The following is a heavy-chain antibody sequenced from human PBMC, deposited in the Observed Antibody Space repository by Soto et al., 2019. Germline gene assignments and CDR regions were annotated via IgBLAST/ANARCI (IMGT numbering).Heavy chain of an antibody. Sequence: EVQLVESGGGLVQPGGSLRLSCAASGFTLSGYDVHWVRQAAGRGLGWVSGIGKGGDIHYSGSVKGRFTISRENANNSLYLQMNSLRAGDTAVYYCARALRPHGVINLDVWGQGTTVTVSS. J-gene: IGHJ6*02. V-gene: IGHV3-13*04. D-gene: IGHD3-10*01. CDR1: GFTLSGYD. CDR2: IGKGGDI. CDR3: ARALRPHGVINLDV.